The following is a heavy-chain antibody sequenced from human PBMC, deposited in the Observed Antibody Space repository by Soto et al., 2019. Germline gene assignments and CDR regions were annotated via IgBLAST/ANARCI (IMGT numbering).Heavy chain of an antibody. CDR2: IYYSGST. CDR1: GGSISSYY. J-gene: IGHJ4*02. D-gene: IGHD2-15*01. Sequence: PSETLSLTCTVSGGSISSYYWSWIGQPPGKGLEWIGYIYYSGSTNYNPSLKSRVTISVDTSKNQFSLKLSSVTAADTAVYYCARVGCSGGSCYAAYFDYWGQGTLVTVSS. V-gene: IGHV4-59*01. CDR3: ARVGCSGGSCYAAYFDY.